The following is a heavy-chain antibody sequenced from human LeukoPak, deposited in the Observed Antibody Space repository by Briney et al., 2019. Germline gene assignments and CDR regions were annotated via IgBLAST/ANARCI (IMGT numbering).Heavy chain of an antibody. D-gene: IGHD5-18*01. CDR2: MNQDGSVK. J-gene: IGHJ3*02. V-gene: IGHV3-7*01. CDR1: GFTFSSYW. Sequence: GGSLRLSCGVSGFTFSSYWMSWVRQAPGEGLEWVINMNQDGSVKFYLDSVKGRFTISRDNAKNSLYLQMNSLRAEDTAVYYCARQATLNGNSRGQSAFDIWGQGTMVTVSS. CDR3: ARQATLNGNSRGQSAFDI.